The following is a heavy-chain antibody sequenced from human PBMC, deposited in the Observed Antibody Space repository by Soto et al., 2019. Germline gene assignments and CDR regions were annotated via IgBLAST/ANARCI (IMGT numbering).Heavy chain of an antibody. D-gene: IGHD6-19*01. CDR2: TSGSGVTT. V-gene: IGHV3-23*01. CDR1: GFIFDDYA. CDR3: ARVHTSGWFADS. J-gene: IGHJ4*02. Sequence: EVHLLESGGGLVQPGGSLRLSCGAPGFIFDDYAMMWVRQTPGKGLEWVSATSGSGVTTYYADSVKGRFTISRDHSKNTLYLQMNSLRADDTALYYCARVHTSGWFADSWGQGTRVTVSS.